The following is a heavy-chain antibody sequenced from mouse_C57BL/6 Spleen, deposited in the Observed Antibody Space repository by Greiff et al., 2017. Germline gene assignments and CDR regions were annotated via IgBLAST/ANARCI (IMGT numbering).Heavy chain of an antibody. Sequence: QVQLQQPGAELVMPGASVKLSCKASGYTFTSYWMHWVKQRPGQGLEWIGEIDPSDSYTNYNQKFKGTSTLTVDKSSSTAYMQLSSLTSEDSAVYYCARGYYGSSYWYFDVWGTGTTVTVSS. CDR1: GYTFTSYW. J-gene: IGHJ1*03. CDR2: IDPSDSYT. V-gene: IGHV1-69*01. CDR3: ARGYYGSSYWYFDV. D-gene: IGHD1-1*01.